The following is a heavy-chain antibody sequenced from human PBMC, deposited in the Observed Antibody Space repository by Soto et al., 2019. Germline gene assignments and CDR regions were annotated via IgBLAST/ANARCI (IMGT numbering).Heavy chain of an antibody. Sequence: QVQLVESGGGVVQPGRSLRLSCAASGFTFSSYGMHWVRQAPGKGLEWVAVIWYDGSNKYYADSVKGRFTISRDNSKNTLYLQMNSLRAEDTAVYYCARHWGTHSSGYYPRDDAFDIWGQGTMVTVSS. J-gene: IGHJ3*02. CDR3: ARHWGTHSSGYYPRDDAFDI. V-gene: IGHV3-33*01. CDR1: GFTFSSYG. D-gene: IGHD3-22*01. CDR2: IWYDGSNK.